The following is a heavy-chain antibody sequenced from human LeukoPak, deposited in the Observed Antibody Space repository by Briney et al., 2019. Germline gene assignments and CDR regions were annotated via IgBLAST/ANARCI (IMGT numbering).Heavy chain of an antibody. CDR1: GFTFSSYW. D-gene: IGHD3-10*01. CDR3: ARDHYYGSEQIVATNAFDI. V-gene: IGHV3-7*01. J-gene: IGHJ3*02. Sequence: PGGSLRLSCAASGFTFSSYWMSWVRQAPGKGLEWVANIKQDGSEKYYVDSVKGRFTISRDNSKNSLYLQMTSLRAEDTAVYYCARDHYYGSEQIVATNAFDIWGQGTMGTVSS. CDR2: IKQDGSEK.